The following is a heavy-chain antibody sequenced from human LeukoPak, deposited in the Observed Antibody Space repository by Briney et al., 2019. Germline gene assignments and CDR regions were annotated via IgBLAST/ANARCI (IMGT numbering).Heavy chain of an antibody. J-gene: IGHJ4*02. V-gene: IGHV4-59*01. CDR3: ARAYSSGWYAHFDY. D-gene: IGHD6-19*01. Sequence: SETLSLTSTVSGGSISSYYWSWIRQPPGKGLEWIGYIYYSGSTNYNPSLKSRVTISVDTSKNHFSLKLSSVTAADTAVYYCARAYSSGWYAHFDYWGQGTLVTVSS. CDR2: IYYSGST. CDR1: GGSISSYY.